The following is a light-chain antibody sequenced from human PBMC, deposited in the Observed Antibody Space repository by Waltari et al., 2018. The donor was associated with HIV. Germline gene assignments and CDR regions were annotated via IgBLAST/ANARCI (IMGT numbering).Light chain of an antibody. J-gene: IGLJ1*01. CDR2: GVT. CDR3: ASYAGSKNV. CDR1: SSDVGGYDY. V-gene: IGLV2-8*01. Sequence: QSALPQPPSASVSPGQSVTISFTGTSSDVGGYDYVSWYQQRPGTAPKLIIFGVTTRPAGVPDRFSGSRSGNTASLTVSGLQADDEADYYCASYAGSKNVFGTGTTVTVL.